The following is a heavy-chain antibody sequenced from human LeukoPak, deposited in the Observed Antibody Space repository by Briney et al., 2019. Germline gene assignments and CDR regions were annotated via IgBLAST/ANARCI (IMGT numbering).Heavy chain of an antibody. J-gene: IGHJ4*02. CDR3: AKGPRPTSYYFDY. Sequence: SGGSLRLSCAASGFTFDDYAMHWVRQAPGKGLESVLGISWNSGSIGYADSVKGRFTISRDNAKSSLYLQMNSLRAEDTALYYCAKGPRPTSYYFDYWGQGTLVTVSS. CDR1: GFTFDDYA. CDR2: ISWNSGSI. D-gene: IGHD6-6*01. V-gene: IGHV3-9*01.